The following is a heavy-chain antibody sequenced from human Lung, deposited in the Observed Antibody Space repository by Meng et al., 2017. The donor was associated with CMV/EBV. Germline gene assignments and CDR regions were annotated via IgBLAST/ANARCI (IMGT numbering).Heavy chain of an antibody. Sequence: VQRPEAGPGLVKPAQTLSLTCTVSGGSSTSVAFYWSWIRQHPAKGLEWIGYIYYSGSTDYNPSLRSRVAISIDTSKNQFSLKLTSVTAAYTAVYFCAKTNYGDYNWFDPWGQGTLVTVSS. D-gene: IGHD4-17*01. V-gene: IGHV4-31*03. CDR2: IYYSGST. CDR3: AKTNYGDYNWFDP. CDR1: GGSSTSVAFY. J-gene: IGHJ5*02.